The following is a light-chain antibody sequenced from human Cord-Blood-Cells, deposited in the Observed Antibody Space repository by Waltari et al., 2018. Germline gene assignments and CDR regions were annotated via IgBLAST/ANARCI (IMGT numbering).Light chain of an antibody. CDR2: GNS. V-gene: IGLV1-40*01. CDR3: QSYDSSLSGFYV. CDR1: SSNIGAGYD. Sequence: QSVLTQPPSVSGAPGQRVTIPCTGSSSNIGAGYDVHWYQQLPGTATKLLIYGNSNRPSGVPDRFSGSKSGTSASLAITGLQAEDEADYYCQSYDSSLSGFYVFGTGTKVTVL. J-gene: IGLJ1*01.